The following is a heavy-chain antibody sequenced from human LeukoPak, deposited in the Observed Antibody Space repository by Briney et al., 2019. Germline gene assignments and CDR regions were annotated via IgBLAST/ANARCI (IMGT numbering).Heavy chain of an antibody. CDR2: INHSGST. Sequence: SETLSLTCAVYGGSFSGYYWSWIRQPPGKGLEWIGEINHSGSTNYNPSLKSRVTISVDTSKNQFSLKLSSVTAADTAVYYCAGGQTDWDILTGYYVDYWGQGTLVTVSS. D-gene: IGHD3-9*01. CDR1: GGSFSGYY. V-gene: IGHV4-34*01. CDR3: AGGQTDWDILTGYYVDY. J-gene: IGHJ4*02.